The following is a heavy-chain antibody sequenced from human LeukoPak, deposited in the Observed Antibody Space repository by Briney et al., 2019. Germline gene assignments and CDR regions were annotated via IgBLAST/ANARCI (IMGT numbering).Heavy chain of an antibody. Sequence: PSETLSLTCAVYGGSFSGYYWSWIRQPPGKGLEWIGEINHSGSTNCNPSLKSRVTISVDTSKNQFSLKLSSVTAADTAVYYCARGVDTAMVDYWGQGTLVTVSS. J-gene: IGHJ4*02. V-gene: IGHV4-34*01. CDR1: GGSFSGYY. CDR2: INHSGST. D-gene: IGHD5-18*01. CDR3: ARGVDTAMVDY.